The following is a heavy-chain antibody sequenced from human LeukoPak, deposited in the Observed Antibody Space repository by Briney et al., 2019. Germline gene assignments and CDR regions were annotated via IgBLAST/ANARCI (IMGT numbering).Heavy chain of an antibody. V-gene: IGHV3-23*01. CDR3: AKDSTIFGVANGPLDY. J-gene: IGHJ4*02. D-gene: IGHD3-3*01. Sequence: GGSLRLSCAASGFTFSSYAMSWVRQAPGKGVEWVSAISGSGGSTYYADSVKGRFTISRDNSKNTLYLQMNSLRPEDTAVYYCAKDSTIFGVANGPLDYWGQGTLVTVSS. CDR1: GFTFSSYA. CDR2: ISGSGGST.